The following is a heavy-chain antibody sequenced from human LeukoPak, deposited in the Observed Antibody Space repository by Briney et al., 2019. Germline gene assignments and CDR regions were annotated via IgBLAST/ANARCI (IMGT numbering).Heavy chain of an antibody. CDR2: IIPIFGTA. V-gene: IGHV1-69*05. CDR1: GGTFSSYA. J-gene: IGHJ4*02. Sequence: SVKVSCKASGGTFSSYAISWVRQAPGQGLEWMGGIIPIFGTANYAQKFQGRVTITTDESTSTAYMELRSLTSDDTAVYYCARVGAYCTSTSCLDYWGQGTLVTVSS. CDR3: ARVGAYCTSTSCLDY. D-gene: IGHD2-2*01.